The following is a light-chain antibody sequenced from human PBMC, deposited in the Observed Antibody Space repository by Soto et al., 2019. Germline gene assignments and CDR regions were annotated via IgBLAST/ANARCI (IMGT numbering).Light chain of an antibody. CDR3: QQSYSTPNT. J-gene: IGKJ2*01. CDR2: AAS. CDR1: QSISSY. V-gene: IGKV1-39*01. Sequence: DIQMTQSPSSLSASVGDRVTITCRASQSISSYLNWYQQKPGKAPKLLIYAASSLQSGGPSRFSGSGSGTDFTLTISSLQPEDFATYYWQQSYSTPNTFGQGTKLEIK.